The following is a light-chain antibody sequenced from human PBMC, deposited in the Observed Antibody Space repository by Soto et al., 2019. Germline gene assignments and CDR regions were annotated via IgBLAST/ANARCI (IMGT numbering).Light chain of an antibody. Sequence: EIVMMQSPATLSVSPGERATLSCRASQSVSSRLAWYQQRPGQAPRLLIYDASTRATGIPARFSGSGSGTEFILTISSLQSEDVAVYYCQQYNKWPPITFGQGTRLEIK. CDR3: QQYNKWPPIT. CDR2: DAS. J-gene: IGKJ5*01. CDR1: QSVSSR. V-gene: IGKV3-15*01.